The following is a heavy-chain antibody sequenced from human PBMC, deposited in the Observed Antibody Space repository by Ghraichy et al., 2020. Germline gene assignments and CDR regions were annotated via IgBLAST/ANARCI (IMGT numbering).Heavy chain of an antibody. CDR2: ISSSSSSI. CDR3: AREGYAAFDI. CDR1: GFIFSSYS. V-gene: IGHV3-48*02. Sequence: GGSLRLSCAASGFIFSSYSMNWVRQAPGKGLEWVSYISSSSSSIYYADSVKCRFTISRDNAKKSLYLQMNSLRDEDTAVYYCAREGYAAFDIWGQGTMVTVSS. D-gene: IGHD2-8*01. J-gene: IGHJ3*02.